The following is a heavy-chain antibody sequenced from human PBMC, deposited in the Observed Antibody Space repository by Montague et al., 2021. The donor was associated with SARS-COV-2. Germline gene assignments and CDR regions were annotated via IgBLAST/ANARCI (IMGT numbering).Heavy chain of an antibody. J-gene: IGHJ4*02. V-gene: IGHV4-34*01. CDR2: VNQSGRTT. CDR1: GGSLTNHY. Sequence: SETLSLTCAVYGGSLTNHYWTWVRQPPGNGLEWVGEVNQSGRTTHYNPSLRSRVTISVDRSNNQVSLTLEPVTAADTAVYYCARVPLHFDGFDYWGQGSLVTVSS. D-gene: IGHD3-9*01. CDR3: ARVPLHFDGFDY.